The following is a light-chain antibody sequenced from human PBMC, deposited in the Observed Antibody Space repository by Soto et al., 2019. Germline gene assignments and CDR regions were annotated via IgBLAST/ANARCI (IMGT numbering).Light chain of an antibody. CDR2: GAS. Sequence: DIILTQSPAIVSVSPGERATLSCRASRSVSTNLAWYQHKQGQAPMLLIYGASTRVTDIPPRFSGSGSGTEFTLTINYLKSEDFGVYYCQQYDKTVPPVTFGGGPKVEI. V-gene: IGKV3-15*01. J-gene: IGKJ4*01. CDR1: RSVSTN. CDR3: QQYDKTVPPVT.